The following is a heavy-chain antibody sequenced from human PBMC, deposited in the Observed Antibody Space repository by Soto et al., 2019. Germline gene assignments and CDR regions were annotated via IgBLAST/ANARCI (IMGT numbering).Heavy chain of an antibody. CDR1: GYTFTSYA. V-gene: IGHV1-3*01. CDR3: ARDTADSSGYYGGFDY. CDR2: INAGNGNT. D-gene: IGHD3-22*01. Sequence: GASVKVSCKASGYTFTSYAMHWVRQAPGQRLEWMGWINAGNGNTKYSQKFQGRVTITRDTSASTAYMELSSLRSEDTAVYYCARDTADSSGYYGGFDYWGQGTLVTVSS. J-gene: IGHJ4*02.